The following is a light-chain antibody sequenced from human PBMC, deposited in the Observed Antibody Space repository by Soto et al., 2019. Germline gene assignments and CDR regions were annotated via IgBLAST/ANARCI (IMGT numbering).Light chain of an antibody. CDR2: GAS. CDR3: QHYYNWPRT. CDR1: QSVRGN. Sequence: EIVMTQSPATLSVSPGERATLSCRASQSVRGNLAWYQHKPGQSPRLLIYGASSRATGIPVRFSGSGSGTEFTLTISSLQSEDFAVYYCQHYYNWPRTFGQGTKV. J-gene: IGKJ1*01. V-gene: IGKV3-15*01.